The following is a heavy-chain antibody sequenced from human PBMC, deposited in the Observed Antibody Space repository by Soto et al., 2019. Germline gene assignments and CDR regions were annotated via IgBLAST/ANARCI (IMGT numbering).Heavy chain of an antibody. Sequence: QVQLVESGGGVVQPGRSLRLSCAASGFTFSSYGMHWVRQAPGKGLEWLAVIIYDGSTKYYADSVKGRFTISRDNSKSPLYMQMNSLRAEDTAVYYCAKDRMGAGVRGYFDYWGQGTLVTVS. J-gene: IGHJ4*02. D-gene: IGHD3-10*01. CDR3: AKDRMGAGVRGYFDY. V-gene: IGHV3-30*18. CDR1: GFTFSSYG. CDR2: IIYDGSTK.